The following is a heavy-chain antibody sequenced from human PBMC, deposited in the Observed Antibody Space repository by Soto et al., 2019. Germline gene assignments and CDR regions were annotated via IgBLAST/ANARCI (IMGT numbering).Heavy chain of an antibody. J-gene: IGHJ4*02. Sequence: SETLSLTCIVYGGSFSAYYWTWIRQHPGKGLEWIGEINHSGSTNYNPSLKSRVTISVDTPKNQFSLSLSSVTAADTAVYYCARGRVGSSWYRDFDYWGQGIQVTVSS. CDR2: INHSGST. D-gene: IGHD6-13*01. V-gene: IGHV4-34*01. CDR1: GGSFSAYY. CDR3: ARGRVGSSWYRDFDY.